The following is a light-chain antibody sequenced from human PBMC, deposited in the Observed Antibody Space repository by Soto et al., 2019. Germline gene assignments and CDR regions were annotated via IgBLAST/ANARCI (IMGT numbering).Light chain of an antibody. CDR2: KDS. V-gene: IGLV3-27*01. J-gene: IGLJ3*02. CDR1: VLAKKY. CDR3: YSAADNNGAV. Sequence: SYELTQPSSVSVSPGQTARITCSGDVLAKKYARWFQQKPGQAPVLVIYKDSERPSWIPERFSGSSSGTTVTLTISGAQVEDEADYYCYSAADNNGAVFGGGTKVTVL.